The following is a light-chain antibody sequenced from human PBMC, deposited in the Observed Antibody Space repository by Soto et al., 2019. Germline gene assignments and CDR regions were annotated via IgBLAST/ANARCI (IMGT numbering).Light chain of an antibody. V-gene: IGLV1-40*01. CDR3: QSFDSILTAWV. CDR2: DST. J-gene: IGLJ3*02. Sequence: SVLTQPPSVSGAPGQRVTLSCTGSSSNIGANYDVHWYQQLPGTAPKLLISDSTDRPSGVPDRFSGSKSGTSASLAITGLQAEDEADYYCQSFDSILTAWVFGGGTKLTVL. CDR1: SSNIGANYD.